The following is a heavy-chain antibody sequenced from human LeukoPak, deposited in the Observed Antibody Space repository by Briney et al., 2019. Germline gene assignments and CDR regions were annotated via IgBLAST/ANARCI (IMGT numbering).Heavy chain of an antibody. CDR1: GFTFSSYA. D-gene: IGHD3-10*01. Sequence: GSLRLSCAASGFTFSSYAMHWVRQAPGEGLEWVAVISYNGNNKFYADSVKGRFTISRDNSKDTLYLEMNSLRVEDTALYYCARRMVPTSTPGAFDYWGQGTLVTVSS. CDR2: ISYNGNNK. V-gene: IGHV3-30-3*01. CDR3: ARRMVPTSTPGAFDY. J-gene: IGHJ4*02.